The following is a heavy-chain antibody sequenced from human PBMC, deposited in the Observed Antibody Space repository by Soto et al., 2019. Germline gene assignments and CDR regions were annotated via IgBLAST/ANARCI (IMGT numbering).Heavy chain of an antibody. V-gene: IGHV1-2*02. CDR1: GYTFTAYY. J-gene: IGHJ4*01. CDR2: INPNNGDT. Sequence: ASVKVSCKAFGYTFTAYYIHWVRQAPGQGLEWMGWINPNNGDTNYGQRIQGRVTMTRDTSISTAYMELSSLRADDTAVYYCAALHEYSGYDRGFWGHGTRVTVSS. D-gene: IGHD5-12*01. CDR3: AALHEYSGYDRGF.